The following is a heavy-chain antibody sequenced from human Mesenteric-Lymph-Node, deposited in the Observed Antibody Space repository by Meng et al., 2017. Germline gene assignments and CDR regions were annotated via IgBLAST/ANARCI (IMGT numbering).Heavy chain of an antibody. Sequence: VLMQRSGPGLVQRSVTLSLTCDASGGSIRNDQGWSWVRKATGKGLEWIGEIYHSGRTNYNPSVKSRVSMSVDKSQNHFSLRLSSVTAADTAVYYCTTLYGDSLSWGQGTLVTVSS. CDR1: GGSIRNDQG. CDR3: TTLYGDSLS. D-gene: IGHD4-17*01. J-gene: IGHJ4*02. V-gene: IGHV4-4*02. CDR2: IYHSGRT.